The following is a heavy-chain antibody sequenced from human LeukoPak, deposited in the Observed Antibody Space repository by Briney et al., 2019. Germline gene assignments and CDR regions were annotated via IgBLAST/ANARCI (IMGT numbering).Heavy chain of an antibody. CDR3: AKRGRGSLRYTLSGNWFDP. J-gene: IGHJ5*02. CDR2: IYYSGST. CDR1: GGSISSGGYS. D-gene: IGHD1-26*01. Sequence: SETLSLTCAVSGGSISSGGYSWSWIRQPPGKGLEWIGYIYYSGSTYYNPSLKSRVTISVDTSKNQFSLKLSSVTAADTAVYYCAKRGRGSLRYTLSGNWFDPWGQGTLVTVSS. V-gene: IGHV4-30-4*07.